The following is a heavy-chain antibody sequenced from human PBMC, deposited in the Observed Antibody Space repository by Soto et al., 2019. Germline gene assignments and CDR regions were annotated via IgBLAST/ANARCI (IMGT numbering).Heavy chain of an antibody. CDR3: AKASGGSYFNYGMDV. V-gene: IGHV3-23*01. CDR1: GFTFSNYA. CDR2: ISGSGGST. D-gene: IGHD1-26*01. Sequence: LRLSCAASGFTFSNYAMSWVRQAPGKGLEWVSAISGSGGSTYYADSVKGRFTISRDNSKNTLYLQMNSLRAEDTAVYYCAKASGGSYFNYGMDVWGQGTTVTVSS. J-gene: IGHJ6*02.